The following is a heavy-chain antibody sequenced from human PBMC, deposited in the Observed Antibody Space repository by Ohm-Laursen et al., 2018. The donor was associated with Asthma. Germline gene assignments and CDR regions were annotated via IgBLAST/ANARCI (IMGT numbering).Heavy chain of an antibody. V-gene: IGHV3-21*01. CDR1: GFSFSTYR. CDR3: ARDKDGYGNFDY. CDR2: ISSSSSYI. Sequence: SLRLSCAASGFSFSTYRMNWVRQAPGKGLEWVSSISSSSSYIYYADSVKGRFTISRDNAKNSLYLQMNSLRAEDTAVYNCARDKDGYGNFDYWGQGTRVSVSS. J-gene: IGHJ4*02. D-gene: IGHD5-24*01.